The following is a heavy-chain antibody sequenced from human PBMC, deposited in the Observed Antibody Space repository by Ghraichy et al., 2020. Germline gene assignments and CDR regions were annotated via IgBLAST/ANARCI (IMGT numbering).Heavy chain of an antibody. D-gene: IGHD3-10*01. J-gene: IGHJ4*02. Sequence: LSLTCAASGFTFSRYWMHWVRQAPGKGLVWVSRINGDGSSANYADSVRGRFTISRDNAKNTLYLQMNSLRAEDTAVYYCARDLDYYYGSGSQGSEWGQGTLVTVSS. CDR3: ARDLDYYYGSGSQGSE. CDR1: GFTFSRYW. CDR2: INGDGSSA. V-gene: IGHV3-74*01.